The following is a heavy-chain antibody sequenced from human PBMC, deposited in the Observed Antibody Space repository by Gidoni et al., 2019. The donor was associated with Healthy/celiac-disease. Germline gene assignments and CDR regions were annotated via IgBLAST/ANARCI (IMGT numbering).Heavy chain of an antibody. Sequence: QVHLVQSGAEVKKTGSSVKVACKASGSTFSSYAISWVRQAPGQGLEWMGVIIPSFGTANDAQKFQGRVTITAHESTSTAYMELSSLRSEDTAVYYCARAGYSSGFDYWGQGTLVTVSS. CDR2: IIPSFGTA. CDR1: GSTFSSYA. D-gene: IGHD6-19*01. J-gene: IGHJ4*02. V-gene: IGHV1-69*01. CDR3: ARAGYSSGFDY.